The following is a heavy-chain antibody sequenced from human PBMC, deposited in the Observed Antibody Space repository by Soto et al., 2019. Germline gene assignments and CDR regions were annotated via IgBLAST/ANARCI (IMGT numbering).Heavy chain of an antibody. CDR2: IYYSGST. CDR3: ARVSQYYDFWSGYYTGIVFDY. Sequence: PSETLSLTCTVSGGSISSYYWSWIRQPPGEGLEWIGYIYYSGSTNYNPSLKSRVTISVDTSKNQFSLKLSSVTAADTAVYYCARVSQYYDFWSGYYTGIVFDYWGQGTLVTVS. CDR1: GGSISSYY. J-gene: IGHJ4*02. V-gene: IGHV4-59*01. D-gene: IGHD3-3*01.